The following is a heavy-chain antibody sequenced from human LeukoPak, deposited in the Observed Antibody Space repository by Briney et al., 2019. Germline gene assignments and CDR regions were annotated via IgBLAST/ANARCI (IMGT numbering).Heavy chain of an antibody. CDR2: MKGDGSLI. D-gene: IGHD2-8*02. CDR1: GITFTNAW. J-gene: IGHJ4*02. CDR3: ARLFGGVTTFDF. Sequence: GGSLRLSCAASGITFTNAWLTWVRQAPGRGLQWVASMKGDGSLIHYVDSVKGRFTISRDNARNSLYLQMNSLRAEDTALYYCARLFGGVTTFDFWGQGALVTVSS. V-gene: IGHV3-7*01.